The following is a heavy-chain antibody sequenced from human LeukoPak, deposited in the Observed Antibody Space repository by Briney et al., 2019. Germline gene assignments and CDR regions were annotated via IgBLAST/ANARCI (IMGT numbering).Heavy chain of an antibody. D-gene: IGHD3-10*01. J-gene: IGHJ4*02. CDR2: IGSSGSTI. CDR1: GFTFSSYE. Sequence: GGSLRLSCAASGFTFSSYEMNWVRQAPGKGLEWVSYIGSSGSTIYYADSVKGRFTISRDNAKNSLYLQMNSLRAEDTAVYYCARTVWFGELLFDYWGQGTLVTVSS. CDR3: ARTVWFGELLFDY. V-gene: IGHV3-48*03.